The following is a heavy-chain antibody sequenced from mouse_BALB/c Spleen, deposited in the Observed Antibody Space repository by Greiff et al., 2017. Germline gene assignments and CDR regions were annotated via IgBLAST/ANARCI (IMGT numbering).Heavy chain of an antibody. Sequence: EVKLQESGPELVKPGASVKISCKASGYSFTGYFMNWVMQSHGKSLEWIGRINPYNGDTFYNQKFKGKATLTVDKSSSTAHMELRSLASEDSAVYYCARGYYGSRGDWFAYWGQGTLVTVSA. CDR1: GYSFTGYF. V-gene: IGHV1-20*02. D-gene: IGHD1-1*01. CDR3: ARGYYGSRGDWFAY. J-gene: IGHJ3*01. CDR2: INPYNGDT.